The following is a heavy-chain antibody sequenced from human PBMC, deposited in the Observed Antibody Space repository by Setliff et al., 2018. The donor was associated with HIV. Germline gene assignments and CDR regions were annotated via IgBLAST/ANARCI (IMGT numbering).Heavy chain of an antibody. CDR3: ARAEGYYDSSGNLYYFDH. J-gene: IGHJ4*02. CDR2: IYYSGST. CDR1: GGSISSGGYF. V-gene: IGHV4-31*03. Sequence: PSETLSLTCTVSGGSISSGGYFWSWIRQLPGKGLEWIGYIYYSGSTYYNPSLKSRVTISVDTAKNKFSLKLSSVTAADTAVYYCARAEGYYDSSGNLYYFDHWGQGTLVTVSS. D-gene: IGHD3-22*01.